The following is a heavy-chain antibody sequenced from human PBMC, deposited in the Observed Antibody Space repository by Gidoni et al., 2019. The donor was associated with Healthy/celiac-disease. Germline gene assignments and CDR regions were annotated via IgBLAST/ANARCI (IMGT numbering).Heavy chain of an antibody. V-gene: IGHV3-21*01. CDR1: GFTFSSYS. CDR3: ARDREEVVVPAAITESQSLYYYYYMDV. Sequence: EVQLVESGGGLVKPGGSLRLSCAASGFTFSSYSMNWVRQAPGKGLEWVSSISSSSSYIYYADSVKGRVTISRDNAKNSLYLQMNSLRAEDTAVYYCARDREEVVVPAAITESQSLYYYYYMDVWGKGTTVTVSS. D-gene: IGHD2-2*02. J-gene: IGHJ6*03. CDR2: ISSSSSYI.